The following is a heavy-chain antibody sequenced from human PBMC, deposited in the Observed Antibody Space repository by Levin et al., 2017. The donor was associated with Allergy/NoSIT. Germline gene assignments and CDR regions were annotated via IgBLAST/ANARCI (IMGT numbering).Heavy chain of an antibody. D-gene: IGHD6-13*01. CDR2: IYYNGNT. J-gene: IGHJ4*02. CDR3: AREQQLNLSFDY. Sequence: TLSLTCTVSGGSISSYYWSWIRQPPGKELEWIGYIYYNGNTNYNPSLKSRITMSVDTSTNQVSLKLSSVTAADTAVYYCAREQQLNLSFDYWGLGTLVIVSS. V-gene: IGHV4-59*01. CDR1: GGSISSYY.